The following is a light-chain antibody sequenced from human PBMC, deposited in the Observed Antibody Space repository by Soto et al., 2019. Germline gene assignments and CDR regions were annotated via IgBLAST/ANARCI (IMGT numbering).Light chain of an antibody. CDR1: SSNIGNNY. V-gene: IGLV1-51*01. CDR3: GTWDSSVSAGV. CDR2: DNN. Sequence: HSVLTQPPSVSAAPGQKVTISCSGSSSNIGNNYVSWYQQLPGTAPKLLIYDNNKRPSGIPDRFSGSKSGTSATLVITGLQTGDEADYYCGTWDSSVSAGVFGTGTKGTVL. J-gene: IGLJ1*01.